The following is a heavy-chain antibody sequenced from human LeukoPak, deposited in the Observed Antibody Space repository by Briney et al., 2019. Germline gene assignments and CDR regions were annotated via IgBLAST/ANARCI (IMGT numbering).Heavy chain of an antibody. V-gene: IGHV3-53*01. J-gene: IGHJ4*02. D-gene: IGHD6-19*01. CDR2: IYSGGNT. Sequence: GGSLRLSCAVSGFTVSSNDMSWVRQAPGKGLEWVSIIYSGGNTYYTASVKGRFTISRDNSKNTLYLQMSSLRAEDTAVYYCARGGITVAFDYWGQGALVTVSS. CDR3: ARGGITVAFDY. CDR1: GFTVSSND.